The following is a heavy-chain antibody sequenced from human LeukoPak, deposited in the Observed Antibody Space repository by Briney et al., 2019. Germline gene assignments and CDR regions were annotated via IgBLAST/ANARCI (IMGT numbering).Heavy chain of an antibody. J-gene: IGHJ4*02. CDR1: GFTFSNYA. D-gene: IGHD2-15*01. V-gene: IGHV3-23*01. CDR3: ASTKVGYYFDY. Sequence: GGSLRLSCAASGFTFSNYAMSWVRQAPGKGLEWVSVISGSGGSTYYADSVKGRFTISRDKSKNTLYLQMNSLRAEDTAVYYCASTKVGYYFDYWGQGTLVTVSS. CDR2: ISGSGGST.